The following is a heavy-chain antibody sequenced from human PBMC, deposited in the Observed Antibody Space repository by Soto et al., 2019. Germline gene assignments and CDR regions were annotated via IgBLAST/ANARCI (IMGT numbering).Heavy chain of an antibody. V-gene: IGHV3-23*01. CDR2: ISGSGGST. D-gene: IGHD6-13*01. CDR3: AKGPRRPVRAEAREREYFQH. J-gene: IGHJ1*01. CDR1: GFTFSSYA. Sequence: GGSLRLSCVASGFTFSSYAMSWVRQAPGKGLEWVSAISGSGGSTYYADSVKGRFTISRDNSKNTLYLQMNSLRAEDTAVDYCAKGPRRPVRAEAREREYFQHWGQGTLVTVSS.